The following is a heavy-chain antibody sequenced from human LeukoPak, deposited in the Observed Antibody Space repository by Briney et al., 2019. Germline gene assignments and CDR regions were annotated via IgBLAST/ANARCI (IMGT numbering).Heavy chain of an antibody. V-gene: IGHV3-21*01. D-gene: IGHD6-13*01. CDR2: ISSSSSYI. Sequence: GGSLRLSCAASGFTFSSYSMNWVRQAPGKGLEWVSSISSSSSYIYYADSVKGRFTISRDNAKNSLYLQMNSLRAEDTAVYYCARLRSPHYSSSWYDAYYYYYYMDVWGKGTTVTVSS. CDR3: ARLRSPHYSSSWYDAYYYYYYMDV. CDR1: GFTFSSYS. J-gene: IGHJ6*03.